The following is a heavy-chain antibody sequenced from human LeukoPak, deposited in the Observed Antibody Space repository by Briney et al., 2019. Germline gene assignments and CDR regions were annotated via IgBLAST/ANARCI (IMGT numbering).Heavy chain of an antibody. CDR3: ARDQTQILGQYSSNQNWFDP. V-gene: IGHV4-4*07. CDR2: IYTSGST. D-gene: IGHD6-13*01. J-gene: IGHJ5*02. Sequence: SETLSLTCTVSGGSISSYYWSWIRQPAGKGLEWIGRIYTSGSTNYNPSLKSRVTMSVDTSKNQFSLKLSSVTAADTAVYYCARDQTQILGQYSSNQNWFDPWGQGTLVTVSS. CDR1: GGSISSYY.